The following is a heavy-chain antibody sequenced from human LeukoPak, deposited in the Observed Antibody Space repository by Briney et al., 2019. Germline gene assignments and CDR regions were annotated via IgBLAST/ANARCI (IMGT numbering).Heavy chain of an antibody. J-gene: IGHJ4*02. CDR3: AKVLYYYDSSGYPYYFDY. D-gene: IGHD3-22*01. Sequence: GGSLRLSCATSGFTFSSYGMNWVRQAPGKGLEWVSSISSSSSYIYYADSVKGRFTISRDNAKNSLYLQMNSLRAEDTAVYYCAKVLYYYDSSGYPYYFDYWGQGTLVTVSS. CDR2: ISSSSSYI. CDR1: GFTFSSYG. V-gene: IGHV3-21*04.